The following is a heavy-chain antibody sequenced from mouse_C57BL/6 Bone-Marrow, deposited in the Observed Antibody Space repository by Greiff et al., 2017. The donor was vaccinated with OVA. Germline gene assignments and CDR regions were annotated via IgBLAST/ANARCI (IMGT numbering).Heavy chain of an antibody. D-gene: IGHD2-3*01. CDR2: IAPENGDT. V-gene: IGHV14-4*01. J-gene: IGHJ2*01. CDR1: GFNIKDDY. CDR3: TTGVYDGYYFDY. Sequence: VQLMESGAELVRPGASVKLSCTASGFNIKDDYMHWVKQRPEQGMEWIGWIAPENGDTETASKFQGKATITADTSSNTAYLQLSSLTSEDTAVYYCTTGVYDGYYFDYWGQGTTLTVSS.